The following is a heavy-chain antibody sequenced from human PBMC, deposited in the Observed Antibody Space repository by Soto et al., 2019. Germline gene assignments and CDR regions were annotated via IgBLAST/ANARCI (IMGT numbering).Heavy chain of an antibody. CDR1: GFTFSSYA. V-gene: IGHV3-23*01. J-gene: IGHJ4*02. CDR3: AKKATIQLVYCSGGSCKIDY. D-gene: IGHD2-15*01. CDR2: ISGSGGST. Sequence: EVQLLESGGGLVQPGGSLRLSCAASGFTFSSYAMSWVRQAPGKGLEWVSAISGSGGSTNYADSVQGRFTISRDNSKNTLYLQMNSLRAEDTAIYYCAKKATIQLVYCSGGSCKIDYWGQGTLVTVSS.